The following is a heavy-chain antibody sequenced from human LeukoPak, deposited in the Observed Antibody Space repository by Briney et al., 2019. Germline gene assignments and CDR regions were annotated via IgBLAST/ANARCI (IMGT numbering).Heavy chain of an antibody. CDR1: GFTFSSYS. V-gene: IGHV3-23*01. J-gene: IGHJ4*02. CDR2: ISHSGDAT. CDR3: ANFKGKDGIKDHFDY. Sequence: GGSLRLSCAASGFTFSSYSMNWVRQAPGKGLEWVSTISHSGDATHYADSVKGRFTISRDNSKNTVSLQMNSLRVEDTAVYYCANFKGKDGIKDHFDYWGQGTLVTVSS. D-gene: IGHD5-24*01.